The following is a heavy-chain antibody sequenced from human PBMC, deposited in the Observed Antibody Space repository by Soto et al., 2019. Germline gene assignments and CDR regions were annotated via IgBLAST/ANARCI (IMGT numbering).Heavy chain of an antibody. CDR3: ARDLMGDILTGYRVGNWFGP. Sequence: GASVKVSCKASGYTFTGYYMHWVRQAPGQGLEWMGWINPNSGGTNYAQKFQGWVTMTRDTSISTAYMELSRLRSDDTAVYYCARDLMGDILTGYRVGNWFGPWGQGTLVTVSS. J-gene: IGHJ5*02. CDR1: GYTFTGYY. V-gene: IGHV1-2*04. CDR2: INPNSGGT. D-gene: IGHD3-9*01.